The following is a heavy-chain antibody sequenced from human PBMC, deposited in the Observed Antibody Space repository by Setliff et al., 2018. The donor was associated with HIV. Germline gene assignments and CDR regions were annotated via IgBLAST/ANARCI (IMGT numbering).Heavy chain of an antibody. CDR2: IHPIFGTT. D-gene: IGHD3-3*01. CDR3: ARGIPRGTVFGVVGYFDY. CDR1: GGTFSSYI. V-gene: IGHV1-69*13. J-gene: IGHJ4*02. Sequence: SVKVSCKASGGTFSSYITAWVRQAPGQGLEWMGGIHPIFGTTNYARDFMGRVSITGDESTNTAYMELSSLRSDDSAIYYCARGIPRGTVFGVVGYFDYWGQGTPVTVSS.